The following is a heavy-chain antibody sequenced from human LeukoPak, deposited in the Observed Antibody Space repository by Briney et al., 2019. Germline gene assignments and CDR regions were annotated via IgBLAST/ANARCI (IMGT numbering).Heavy chain of an antibody. CDR1: GGSISSGDYY. Sequence: SQTLSLTCTVSGGSISSGDYYWSWIRQPPGEGLEWIGYIYYSGSTYYNPSLKSRVTISVDTSKNQFSLKLSSVTAADTAVYYCASLGVYDFWSGFGWFDPWGQGTLVTVPS. CDR2: IYYSGST. CDR3: ASLGVYDFWSGFGWFDP. J-gene: IGHJ5*02. D-gene: IGHD3/OR15-3a*01. V-gene: IGHV4-30-4*01.